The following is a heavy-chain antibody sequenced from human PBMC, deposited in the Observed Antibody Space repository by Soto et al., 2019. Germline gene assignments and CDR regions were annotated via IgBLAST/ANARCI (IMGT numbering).Heavy chain of an antibody. Sequence: EVQLVESGGGLVQPGGSLRLSCAASGFTFSSYEMNWVRQAPGKGLEWVSYISSSGSTIYYADSVKGRFTISRDNAKNSLYLQTNSLRAEDTAVYYCAREDPSIVGGGAKDYWGQGTLVTVSS. CDR1: GFTFSSYE. J-gene: IGHJ4*02. CDR2: ISSSGSTI. CDR3: AREDPSIVGGGAKDY. D-gene: IGHD1-26*01. V-gene: IGHV3-48*03.